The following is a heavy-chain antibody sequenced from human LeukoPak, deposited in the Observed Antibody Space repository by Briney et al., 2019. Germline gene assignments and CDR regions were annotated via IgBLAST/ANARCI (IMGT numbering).Heavy chain of an antibody. CDR3: AGAYGSGVKTARWFDP. J-gene: IGHJ5*02. Sequence: GGSLRLSCAASGFTFSSYAMHWVRQAPGKGLEYVSAISSNGGSTYYANSVKGRFTISRDNSKNMLYLQMGSLRAEDMAVYYCAGAYGSGVKTARWFDPWGQGTLVTVSS. CDR2: ISSNGGST. CDR1: GFTFSSYA. D-gene: IGHD3-10*01. V-gene: IGHV3-64*01.